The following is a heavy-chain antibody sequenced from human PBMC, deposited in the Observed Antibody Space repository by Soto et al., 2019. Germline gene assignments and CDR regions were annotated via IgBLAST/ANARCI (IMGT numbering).Heavy chain of an antibody. CDR1: GYSFTTYG. CDR2: ISGYNGNT. Sequence: QVQLVQSRGEVKKPGASVKVSCKTSGYSFTTYGISRVRQAPGQGLEWMGWISGYNGNTNYAQKLKGRLTMTTDTSTSTAYMELRSLTSDDTAVYYCASEGPAPYYYYGMDVWGQGSTVTVSS. V-gene: IGHV1-18*01. J-gene: IGHJ6*02. CDR3: ASEGPAPYYYYGMDV.